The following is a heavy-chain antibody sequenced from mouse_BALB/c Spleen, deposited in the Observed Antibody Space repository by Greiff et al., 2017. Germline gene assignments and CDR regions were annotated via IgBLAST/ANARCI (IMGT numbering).Heavy chain of an antibody. V-gene: IGHV1-82*01. CDR1: GYAFSSSW. D-gene: IGHD3-2*01. Sequence: QVHVKQSGPELVKPGASVKISCKASGYAFSSSWMNWVKQRPGQGLEWIGRIYPGDGDTNYNGKFKGKATLTADKSSSTAYMQLSSLTSVDSAVYYCARADSSGTEEMDYWGQGTSVTVSS. CDR3: ARADSSGTEEMDY. CDR2: IYPGDGDT. J-gene: IGHJ4*01.